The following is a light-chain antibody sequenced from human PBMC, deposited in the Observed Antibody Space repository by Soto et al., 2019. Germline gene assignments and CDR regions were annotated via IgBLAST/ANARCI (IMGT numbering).Light chain of an antibody. V-gene: IGKV4-1*01. CDR1: QSVVYSSNNKNY. CDR3: QQYYSTPWT. CDR2: WAS. Sequence: DIVMTQSPDSLAVSLGERATINCKSSQSVVYSSNNKNYLAWYQQKPGQRPKLLIYWASTREFGVPDRFSGSGSGTDFTLTISSLQAEDVAVYYCQQYYSTPWTFGQGTKVEIK. J-gene: IGKJ1*01.